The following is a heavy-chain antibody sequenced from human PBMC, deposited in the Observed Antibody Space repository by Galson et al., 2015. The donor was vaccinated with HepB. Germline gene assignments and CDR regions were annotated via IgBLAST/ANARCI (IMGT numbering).Heavy chain of an antibody. V-gene: IGHV3-30*04. D-gene: IGHD3-10*01. J-gene: IGHJ3*02. CDR2: ISYDGSNK. CDR1: GFTFSSYA. CDR3: ARGVLWFGELFYAFDI. Sequence: SLRLSCAASGFTFSSYAMHWVRQAPGKGLEWVAVISYDGSNKYYADSVKGRFTISRDNSKNTLYLQMNSLRAEDTAVYYCARGVLWFGELFYAFDIWGQGTMVTVSS.